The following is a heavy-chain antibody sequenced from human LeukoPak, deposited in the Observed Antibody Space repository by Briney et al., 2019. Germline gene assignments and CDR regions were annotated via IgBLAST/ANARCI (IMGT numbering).Heavy chain of an antibody. D-gene: IGHD3-3*01. CDR2: ISSSSSTI. J-gene: IGHJ4*02. Sequence: GGSLRLSCAASGFTFSSYSMNWVRQAPGKGLEWVSYISSSSSTIYYADSVKGRFTISRDNAKNSLYLQMNSLRAEDTAVYYCAREKGIFGVPPWVDYWGQGTLVIVST. V-gene: IGHV3-48*01. CDR3: AREKGIFGVPPWVDY. CDR1: GFTFSSYS.